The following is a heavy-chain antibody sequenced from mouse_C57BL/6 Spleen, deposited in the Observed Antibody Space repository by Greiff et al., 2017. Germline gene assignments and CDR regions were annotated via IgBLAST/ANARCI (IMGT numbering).Heavy chain of an antibody. J-gene: IGHJ4*01. CDR2: IWSGGST. CDR1: GFSLTSYG. V-gene: IGHV2-2*01. Sequence: QVQLQQSGPGLVQPSQSLSITCTVSGFSLTSYGVHWVRQSPGKGLEWLGVIWSGGSTDYNAAFISRLSISKDNSKSQVFFKMNSLQADDTAIYYCATYYYGSRNYAMDYWGQGTSVTVSS. D-gene: IGHD1-1*01. CDR3: ATYYYGSRNYAMDY.